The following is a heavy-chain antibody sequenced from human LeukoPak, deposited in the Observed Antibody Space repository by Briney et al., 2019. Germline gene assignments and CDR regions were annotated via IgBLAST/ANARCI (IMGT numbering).Heavy chain of an antibody. CDR1: GFTFSNNV. J-gene: IGHJ6*02. Sequence: GGSLRLSCAASGFTFSNNVMHWVRQAPGKGLEWAAVISNDGSKKYYGDSVKGRLTISRDNSKNTLYLQVNSLRVEDAAVYYCARGQYCSGVSCYTYYYYYNMDVWGQGTTVTVSS. D-gene: IGHD2-2*02. CDR2: ISNDGSKK. V-gene: IGHV3-30*04. CDR3: ARGQYCSGVSCYTYYYYYNMDV.